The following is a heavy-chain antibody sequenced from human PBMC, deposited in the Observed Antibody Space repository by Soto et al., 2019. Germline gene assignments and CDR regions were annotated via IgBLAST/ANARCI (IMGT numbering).Heavy chain of an antibody. CDR2: IYSGGTT. CDR1: GFTVRSDY. D-gene: IGHD6-19*01. V-gene: IGHV3-53*01. CDR3: ARPNNGWLKNSYYYYAMDV. Sequence: EVQLVESGGGLIQPGGSLRLSCAASGFTVRSDYMSWVRQAPGKGLEWVSVIYSGGTTYYADSVQGRFTISRDNSKNTLYLQMNSLRAEDTAVYYCARPNNGWLKNSYYYYAMDVWGQGTTVAVSS. J-gene: IGHJ6*02.